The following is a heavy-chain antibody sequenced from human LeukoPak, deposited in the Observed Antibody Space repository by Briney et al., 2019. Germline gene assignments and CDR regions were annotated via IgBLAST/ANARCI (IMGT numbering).Heavy chain of an antibody. D-gene: IGHD1-26*01. Sequence: GESLKISCKGSGYSFTSYWIGWVRQMPGKGLEWMGIIYPGDSDTRYSPSFQGQVTISAVKSISTAYLQWSSLKASDTAMYYCARRSIVGATSLLGAFDIWGQGTMVTVSS. CDR3: ARRSIVGATSLLGAFDI. CDR2: IYPGDSDT. J-gene: IGHJ3*02. CDR1: GYSFTSYW. V-gene: IGHV5-51*01.